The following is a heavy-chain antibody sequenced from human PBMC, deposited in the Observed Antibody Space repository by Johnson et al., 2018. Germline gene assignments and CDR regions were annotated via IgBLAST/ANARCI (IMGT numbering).Heavy chain of an antibody. CDR3: ARDEATQRLRYFDWLLGYGMDV. Sequence: QVQLVQSGGGVVQPGRSLRLSCAASTFTFSGYTMHWVRQAPGKGLEWVAVISYDGSQKYYADSVKGRFTISRDNAKNSLYLKMNSLGAEDTAVYYCARDEATQRLRYFDWLLGYGMDVWGQGPTVTVSS. V-gene: IGHV3-30-3*01. CDR1: TFTFSGYT. CDR2: ISYDGSQK. J-gene: IGHJ6*02. D-gene: IGHD3-9*01.